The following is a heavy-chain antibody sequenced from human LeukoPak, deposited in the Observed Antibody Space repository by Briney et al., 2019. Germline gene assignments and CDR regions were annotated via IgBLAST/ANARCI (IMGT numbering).Heavy chain of an antibody. Sequence: GGSLRLSCAASGFTFSSYSMNWVRQAPGKGLEWFSYIRSSSSYIYYADSVKGRFTISRDNAKNSLYLQKNSLRAEDTAVYYCARPGIAVAGEFFDYWGQGTLVTVSS. CDR3: ARPGIAVAGEFFDY. CDR2: IRSSSSYI. D-gene: IGHD6-19*01. V-gene: IGHV3-21*01. J-gene: IGHJ4*02. CDR1: GFTFSSYS.